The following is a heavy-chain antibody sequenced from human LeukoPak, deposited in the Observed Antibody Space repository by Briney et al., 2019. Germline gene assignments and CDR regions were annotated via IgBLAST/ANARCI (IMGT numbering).Heavy chain of an antibody. CDR2: INPNSGDT. J-gene: IGHJ6*03. Sequence: ASVKVSCKASGYTFTGFYMHWVRQAPGQGLEWMGWINPNSGDTNYAQKFQGRVTMTRDTSISTAYMELSRLRSDDTAVYYCARDRGVDYCSGGSCSHYYYYMDVWGKGTTVTVSS. V-gene: IGHV1-2*02. CDR1: GYTFTGFY. CDR3: ARDRGVDYCSGGSCSHYYYYMDV. D-gene: IGHD2-15*01.